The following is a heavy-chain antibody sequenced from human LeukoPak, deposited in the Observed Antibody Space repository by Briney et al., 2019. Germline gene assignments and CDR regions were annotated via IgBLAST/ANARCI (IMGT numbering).Heavy chain of an antibody. D-gene: IGHD3/OR15-3a*01. V-gene: IGHV3-7*01. J-gene: IGHJ4*02. CDR1: GFVFSTYW. Sequence: GGSLRLSCAASGFVFSTYWMTWVRQAPGKGLEWVANINLDGTEEHYVDSSLKGRFTISRDNAKNSLYLQMTSLRVEDTAIYYCASGRHDFLHWGQGTLVTVSS. CDR3: ASGRHDFLH. CDR2: INLDGTEE.